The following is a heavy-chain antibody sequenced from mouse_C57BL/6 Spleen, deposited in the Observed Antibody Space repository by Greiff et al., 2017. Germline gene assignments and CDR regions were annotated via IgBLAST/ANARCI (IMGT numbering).Heavy chain of an antibody. CDR2: IDPSDSYT. CDR3: ARGGVYGNYPYAMDY. CDR1: GYTFTSYW. D-gene: IGHD2-10*02. J-gene: IGHJ4*01. Sequence: VQLQQPGAELVMPGASVKLSCKASGYTFTSYWMHWVKQRPGPGLEWIGEIDPSDSYTNYNQKFKGKATLTVDKSSSTAYMQLSSLTSEDSAVYYCARGGVYGNYPYAMDYWGQGTSVTVSS. V-gene: IGHV1-69*01.